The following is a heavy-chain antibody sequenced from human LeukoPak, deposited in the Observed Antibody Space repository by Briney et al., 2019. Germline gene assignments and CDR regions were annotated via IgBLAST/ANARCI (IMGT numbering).Heavy chain of an antibody. D-gene: IGHD1-26*01. V-gene: IGHV3-33*01. CDR2: IWYDGSNK. J-gene: IGHJ4*02. CDR1: GFTFSSYG. CDR3: ARDHLPVATQYYFDY. Sequence: GGSLRLSCAASGFTFSSYGMHWVRQAPGKGLEWVAVIWYDGSNKYYAGSVKGRFTISRDNSKNTLYLQMNSLRAEDTAVYYCARDHLPVATQYYFDYWGQGTLVTVSS.